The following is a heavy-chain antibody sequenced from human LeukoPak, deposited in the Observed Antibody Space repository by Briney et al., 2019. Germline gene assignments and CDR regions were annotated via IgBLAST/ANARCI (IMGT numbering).Heavy chain of an antibody. J-gene: IGHJ4*02. CDR3: AREHSSSWYGVYYFDY. Sequence: PSEXXSLTCAVYGGSFSGYYWSWVRQPPGKGLEWIGEINHSGSTNYNPSLKSRVTISVDTSKNQFSLKLSSVTAADTAVYYCAREHSSSWYGVYYFDYWGQGTLVTVSP. D-gene: IGHD6-13*01. V-gene: IGHV4-34*01. CDR2: INHSGST. CDR1: GGSFSGYY.